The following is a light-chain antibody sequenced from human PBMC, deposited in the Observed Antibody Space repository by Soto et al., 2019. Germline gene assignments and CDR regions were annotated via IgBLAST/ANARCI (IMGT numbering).Light chain of an antibody. CDR3: QTWDTGSVI. Sequence: QLVLTQSPSASASLGASVKLTCTLSSGHRSYAIAWHQQLPEKGPRYLMKLNNDGSHTKGDGIPARFSGSSSGAGRYLIISSLQSDDEADYYCQTWDTGSVIFGGGTKLTVL. V-gene: IGLV4-69*01. CDR2: LNNDGSH. J-gene: IGLJ2*01. CDR1: SGHRSYA.